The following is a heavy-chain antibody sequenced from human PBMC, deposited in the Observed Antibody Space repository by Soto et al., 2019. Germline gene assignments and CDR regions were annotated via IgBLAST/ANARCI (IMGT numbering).Heavy chain of an antibody. D-gene: IGHD3-22*01. J-gene: IGHJ4*02. CDR1: GGSISSGGYY. CDR2: IYYSGST. V-gene: IGHV4-31*03. CDR3: ARAGYYDSRGYLTAFDY. Sequence: QVQLQESGPGLVKPSQTLSLTCTVSGGSISSGGYYWSWIRQHPGKGLEWIGYIYYSGSTYYNPFHKSRVTISEDTSKNQCLLELSSVTAADTAVYYCARAGYYDSRGYLTAFDYWGQGTLVTVSS.